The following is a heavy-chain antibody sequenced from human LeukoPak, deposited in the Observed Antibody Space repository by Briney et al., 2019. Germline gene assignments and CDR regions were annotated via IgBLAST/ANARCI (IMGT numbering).Heavy chain of an antibody. V-gene: IGHV4-39*07. CDR1: GGSISSSSYY. D-gene: IGHD3-22*01. J-gene: IGHJ3*02. Sequence: SETLSLTCTVSGGSISSSSYYWGWIRQPPGKGLEWIGSIYYSGSTYYNPSLKSRVTISVDTSKNQFSLKLSSVTAADTAVYYCAREPFGNYDSSGASHAFDIWGQGTMVTVSS. CDR3: AREPFGNYDSSGASHAFDI. CDR2: IYYSGST.